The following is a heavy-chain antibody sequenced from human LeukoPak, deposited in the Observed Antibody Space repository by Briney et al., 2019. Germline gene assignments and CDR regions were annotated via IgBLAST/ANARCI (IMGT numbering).Heavy chain of an antibody. CDR1: GYSISSGYY. Sequence: PSETLSLTCTVSGYSISSGYYWGWIRQPPGKGLEWIGSISDSGSAYYNPSLKSRVTISIDTSKNQFSLTLSSVTAADTAVYYCARRTTYFGWRPSESPSCFDYWGQGTLVTVSS. V-gene: IGHV4-38-2*02. D-gene: IGHD3-9*01. J-gene: IGHJ4*02. CDR3: ARRTTYFGWRPSESPSCFDY. CDR2: ISDSGSA.